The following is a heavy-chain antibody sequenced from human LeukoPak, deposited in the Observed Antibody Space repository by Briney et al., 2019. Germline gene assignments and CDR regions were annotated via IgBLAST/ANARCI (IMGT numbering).Heavy chain of an antibody. D-gene: IGHD2-2*01. CDR1: GGSISSYY. CDR2: IYTSGST. V-gene: IGHV4-4*07. CDR3: ARSGAKRDLGYCSSTSCYYFDY. J-gene: IGHJ4*02. Sequence: PSETLSLTCTVSGGSISSYYWSWIRQPAGKGLEWIGRIYTSGSTNYNPSLKSRVTMSVDTSKNQFSLKLSSVTAADTAVYYCARSGAKRDLGYCSSTSCYYFDYWGQGTLVTVSS.